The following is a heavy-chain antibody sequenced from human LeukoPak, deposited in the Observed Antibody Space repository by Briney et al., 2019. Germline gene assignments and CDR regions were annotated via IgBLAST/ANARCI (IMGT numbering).Heavy chain of an antibody. CDR1: GYTFTSYD. V-gene: IGHV1-8*01. CDR2: MNPNSGNT. D-gene: IGHD3-10*01. J-gene: IGHJ3*02. Sequence: VSVKVSCKASGYTFTSYDINWVRQATGQGLEWMGWMNPNSGNTGYAQKFQGRVTMTRNTSISTAYMELSSLRSEDTAVYYCASLLWFGELKSDAFDIWGQGTMVTVSS. CDR3: ASLLWFGELKSDAFDI.